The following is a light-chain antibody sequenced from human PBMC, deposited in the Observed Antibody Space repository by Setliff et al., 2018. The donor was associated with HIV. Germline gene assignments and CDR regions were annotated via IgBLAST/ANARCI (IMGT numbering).Light chain of an antibody. CDR3: CSYAGSSTV. CDR1: SSDVGSYNL. V-gene: IGLV2-23*01. Sequence: QSALTQPASVSGSPGQSITISCTGTSSDVGSYNLVSWYQQHPGKAPKLMIYEGSKRPSGVSNRFSGSKSGNTASLTISGLQAEDEADYYCCSYAGSSTVFGGGTKATVL. J-gene: IGLJ2*01. CDR2: EGS.